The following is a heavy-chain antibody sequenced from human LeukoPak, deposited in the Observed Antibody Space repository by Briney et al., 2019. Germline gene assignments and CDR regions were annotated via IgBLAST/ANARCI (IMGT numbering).Heavy chain of an antibody. CDR2: IIPIFGTA. D-gene: IGHD2-2*01. V-gene: IGHV1-69*01. Sequence: SVKISCKASGGTFSSYAISWVRQAPGQGLEWMGGIIPIFGTANYAQKFHGRVTITADEPTSTAYKELSSLRSEDTAVYYCASRYCSSTSCYAPPGTGLDYWGQGTLVTVSS. CDR3: ASRYCSSTSCYAPPGTGLDY. CDR1: GGTFSSYA. J-gene: IGHJ4*02.